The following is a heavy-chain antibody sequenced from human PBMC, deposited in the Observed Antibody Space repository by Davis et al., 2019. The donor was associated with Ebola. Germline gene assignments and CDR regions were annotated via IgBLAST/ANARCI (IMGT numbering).Heavy chain of an antibody. CDR2: IRSKANSYAT. V-gene: IGHV3-73*01. D-gene: IGHD2-2*01. J-gene: IGHJ4*02. Sequence: GGSLRLSCAASGFTFSSSAMHWVRQASGKGLEWIGRIRSKANSYATAYAASVKGRFTISRDDSKNTAYLQMNSLKTEDTAVYYCTLGCSSTSCPEDYWGQGTLVTVSS. CDR1: GFTFSSSA. CDR3: TLGCSSTSCPEDY.